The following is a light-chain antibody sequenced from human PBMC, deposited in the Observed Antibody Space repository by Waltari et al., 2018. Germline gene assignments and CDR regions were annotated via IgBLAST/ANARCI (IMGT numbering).Light chain of an antibody. V-gene: IGLV6-57*03. J-gene: IGLJ3*02. CDR2: EDK. CDR3: QSYDSSTWV. CDR1: TGSIPSGY. Sequence: NFMLTQPHSVSESLGKTVTIHCNRSTGSIPSGYAQGSQQRPGSAPTTVIYEDKQRSSGVPDRFSGSIDSSSNSASLTISGLKTEDEADYYCQSYDSSTWVFGEGTKLTVL.